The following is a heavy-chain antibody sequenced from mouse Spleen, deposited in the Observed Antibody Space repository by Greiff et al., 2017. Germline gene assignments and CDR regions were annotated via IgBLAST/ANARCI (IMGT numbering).Heavy chain of an antibody. CDR2: IYPGDGDT. CDR1: GYAFSSSW. D-gene: IGHD2-1*01. Sequence: QVQLQQSGPELVKPGASVKISCKASGYAFSSSWMNWVKQRPGKGLEWIGRIYPGDGDTNYNGKFKGKATLTADKSSSTAYMQLSSLTSEDSAVYFRARGVYYGSWYFDVWGAGTTVTVSS. J-gene: IGHJ1*01. V-gene: IGHV1-82*01. CDR3: ARGVYYGSWYFDV.